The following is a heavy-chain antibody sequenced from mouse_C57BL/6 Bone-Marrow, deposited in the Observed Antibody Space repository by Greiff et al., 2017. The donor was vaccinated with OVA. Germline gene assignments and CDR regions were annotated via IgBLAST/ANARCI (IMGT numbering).Heavy chain of an antibody. V-gene: IGHV1-59*01. Sequence: QVQLQQPGAELVRPGTSVKLSCKASGYTFTSYWMHWVKQRPGQGLEWIGVIDPSDSYTNYNQKFKGKATLTVDTSSSTAYMQLSSLTSEDSAVYYCASLYSNPDYWGQGTTLTVSS. J-gene: IGHJ2*01. CDR1: GYTFTSYW. D-gene: IGHD2-5*01. CDR3: ASLYSNPDY. CDR2: IDPSDSYT.